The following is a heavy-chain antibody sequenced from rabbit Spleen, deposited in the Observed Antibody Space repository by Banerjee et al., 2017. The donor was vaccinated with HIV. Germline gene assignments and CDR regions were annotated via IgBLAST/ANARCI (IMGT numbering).Heavy chain of an antibody. CDR1: GFTISSSYW. CDR2: IDGGSSVKS. Sequence: LEESGGGLVQPEGSLTLTCTASGFTISSSYWICWVRQAPGKGLEWIACIDGGSSVKSVYATWAKGRFTISRTSSTTVTLQMTSLTAADTATYFCARDRDGDTPYNSYYFDLWGQGTLVTVS. CDR3: ARDRDGDTPYNSYYFDL. J-gene: IGHJ4*01. V-gene: IGHV1S45*01. D-gene: IGHD2-1*01.